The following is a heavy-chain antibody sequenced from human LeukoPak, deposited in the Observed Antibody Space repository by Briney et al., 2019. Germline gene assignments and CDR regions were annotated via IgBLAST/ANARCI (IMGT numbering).Heavy chain of an antibody. CDR2: INPNSGDS. J-gene: IGHJ4*02. CDR3: VTYYYGSGSYYGGHYFDY. CDR1: GYTFTGSY. D-gene: IGHD3-10*01. V-gene: IGHV1-2*06. Sequence: ASVKVSCKASGYTFTGSYLYWVRQAPGQGREWMGRINPNSGDSNYAQKFQGRVTMTRDTSISTAYMELRRLRSDDTAVYYCVTYYYGSGSYYGGHYFDYWGQGTLVTVSS.